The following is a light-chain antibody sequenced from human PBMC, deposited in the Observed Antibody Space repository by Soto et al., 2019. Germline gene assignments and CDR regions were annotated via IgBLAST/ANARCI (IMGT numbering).Light chain of an antibody. CDR1: QHIGID. Sequence: DIQMTQSPSSLSASVGDRVTITCWASQHIGIDLGWYQQKPGKAPQRLIYHTSHLQSGVPSRFSGRGSGTEFTLTINNLQPEDVATYYCLQHYFYSWTFGQGTKVDIK. CDR3: LQHYFYSWT. V-gene: IGKV1-17*02. CDR2: HTS. J-gene: IGKJ1*01.